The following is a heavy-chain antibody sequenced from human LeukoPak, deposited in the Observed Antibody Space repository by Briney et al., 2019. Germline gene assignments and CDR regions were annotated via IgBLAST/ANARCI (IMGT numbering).Heavy chain of an antibody. V-gene: IGHV3-20*04. J-gene: IGHJ4*02. Sequence: GGSLRLSCTGSGFTFDDDGMSWVRQAPGKGLEWVSGINWNGDSTGYADSVKGRFTISRDNAKNSLYLQMNNLRAEDTAVYYCARGGFYYFDYWGQGTLVTVSS. CDR1: GFTFDDDG. CDR2: INWNGDST. CDR3: ARGGFYYFDY. D-gene: IGHD2/OR15-2a*01.